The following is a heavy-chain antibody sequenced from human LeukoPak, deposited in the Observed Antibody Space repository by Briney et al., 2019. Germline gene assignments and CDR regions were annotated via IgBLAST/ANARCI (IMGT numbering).Heavy chain of an antibody. V-gene: IGHV3-23*01. CDR2: LNNGGDDT. CDR1: GITFSSSA. D-gene: IGHD5-24*01. CDR3: AKGRARDGYSY. J-gene: IGHJ4*01. Sequence: GGSLRLSCAASGITFSSSATTWVRQAPGKGLEWVSSLNNGGDDTYYADSVKGRFTISRDNSKNTLYLQMNSLRAEDTAVYYCAKGRARDGYSYWGHGILVTVSS.